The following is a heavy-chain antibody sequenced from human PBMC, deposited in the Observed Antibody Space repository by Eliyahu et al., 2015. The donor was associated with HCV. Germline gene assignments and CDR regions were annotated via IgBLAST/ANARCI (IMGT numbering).Heavy chain of an antibody. CDR2: IWYDGTNT. CDR1: GFTFXXYG. J-gene: IGHJ5*02. V-gene: IGHV3-33*01. Sequence: QVHLVESGGGVVQPGRSLRLSCAASGFTFXXYGMXWVRQAPGKGLGWVAVIWYDGTNTYYADSVKGRFTISRDNSKNTLHLQMNSLRDEDTAVYYCAGQGIGLYRERSWFDPWGQGTLVTVSS. D-gene: IGHD2-15*01. CDR3: AGQGIGLYRERSWFDP.